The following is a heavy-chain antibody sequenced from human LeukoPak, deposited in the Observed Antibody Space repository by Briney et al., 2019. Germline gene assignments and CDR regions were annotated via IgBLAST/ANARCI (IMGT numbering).Heavy chain of an antibody. CDR2: ISGSGGST. Sequence: PGGSLRLSCAASGITFSSYAMSWVRQAPGKGLEWVSTISGSGGSTYNADSVKGRFTISRDNSKNTLYLQMNSLRAEDTAVYYCARPGYCSSTNCYTENWFDPWGQGTLVTVSS. CDR1: GITFSSYA. J-gene: IGHJ5*02. D-gene: IGHD2-2*02. V-gene: IGHV3-23*01. CDR3: ARPGYCSSTNCYTENWFDP.